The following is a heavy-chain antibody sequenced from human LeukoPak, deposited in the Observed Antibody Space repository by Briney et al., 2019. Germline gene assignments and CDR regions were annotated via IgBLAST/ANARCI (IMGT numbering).Heavy chain of an antibody. J-gene: IGHJ4*02. Sequence: GGSLRLSCAASGFTFSSYGMHWDRQAPGKGLEWVAVIWYDGSNKYYADSVKGRFTISRDNSKNTLYLQMNSLRAEDTAVYYCAKDHLRYYGSGTFDYWGQGTLVTVSS. CDR3: AKDHLRYYGSGTFDY. CDR2: IWYDGSNK. D-gene: IGHD3-10*01. CDR1: GFTFSSYG. V-gene: IGHV3-33*06.